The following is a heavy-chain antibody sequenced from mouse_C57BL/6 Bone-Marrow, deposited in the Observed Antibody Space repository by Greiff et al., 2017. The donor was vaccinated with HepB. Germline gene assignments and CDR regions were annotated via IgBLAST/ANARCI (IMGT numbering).Heavy chain of an antibody. D-gene: IGHD2-1*01. J-gene: IGHJ3*01. CDR1: GYTFTSYG. CDR3: AMIYYGNSACFAY. V-gene: IGHV1-81*01. Sequence: QVQLQQSGAELARPGASVKLSCKASGYTFTSYGISWVKQRTGQGLEWIGEIYPRSGNTYYNEKFKGKATLTADKSSSTAYMELRSLTSEDSAVYFCAMIYYGNSACFAYWGQGTLVTVSA. CDR2: IYPRSGNT.